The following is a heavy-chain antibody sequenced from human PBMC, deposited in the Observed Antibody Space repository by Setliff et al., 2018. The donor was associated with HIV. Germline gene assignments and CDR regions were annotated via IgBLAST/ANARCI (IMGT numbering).Heavy chain of an antibody. D-gene: IGHD4-4*01. J-gene: IGHJ6*02. Sequence: SETLSLTCTVSGGSIPSSTYYWGWIRQPPGKGLEWIGNVHFSGSPYYKPSLKSRLTISLDTSKNQFSLKLSSVTAADTAVYYCATHASTVQDAMDVWGQGTTVTVSS. CDR3: ATHASTVQDAMDV. V-gene: IGHV4-39*01. CDR1: GGSIPSSTYY. CDR2: VHFSGSP.